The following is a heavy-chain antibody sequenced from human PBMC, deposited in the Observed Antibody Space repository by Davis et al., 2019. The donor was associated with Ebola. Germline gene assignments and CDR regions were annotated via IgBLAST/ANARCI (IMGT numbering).Heavy chain of an antibody. CDR2: IYYSGST. V-gene: IGHV4-61*01. D-gene: IGHD3-9*01. Sequence: SETLSLTCTVSGGSVSSGSYYWSWIRQPPGKGLEWIGYIYYSGSTNYNPSLKSRVTISVDTSKNQFSLKLSSVTAADTAVYYCARGRRYFDWLSYSPHAFDIWGQGTMVTVSS. CDR1: GGSVSSGSYY. CDR3: ARGRRYFDWLSYSPHAFDI. J-gene: IGHJ3*02.